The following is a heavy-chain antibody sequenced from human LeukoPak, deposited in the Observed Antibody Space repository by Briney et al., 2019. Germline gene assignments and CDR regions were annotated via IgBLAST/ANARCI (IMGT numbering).Heavy chain of an antibody. CDR3: ARVGLGYCSSTSCYEFDY. CDR2: ISAYNGNT. J-gene: IGHJ4*02. V-gene: IGHV1-18*04. Sequence: GASVKVSCKASGCTFTNYGISGVRQAPGQGLEGVGWISAYNGNTNYAQKLQGRVTMTTDTSTSTAYMELRSLRYDDTAVYYCARVGLGYCSSTSCYEFDYWGQGTLVTVSS. D-gene: IGHD2-2*01. CDR1: GCTFTNYG.